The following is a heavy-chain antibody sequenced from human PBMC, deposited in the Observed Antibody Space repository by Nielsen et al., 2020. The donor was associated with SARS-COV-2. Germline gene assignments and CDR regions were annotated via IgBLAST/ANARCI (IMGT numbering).Heavy chain of an antibody. CDR3: ARDEGYCSGGSCFGFDP. Sequence: SVKVSCKAYGGTFRRHAISWVRQAPGQGLEWMGRFIPFFGKSNYAQKFQGRVTITADRSASTAFMELTSLRSEDTAVFYCARDEGYCSGGSCFGFDPWGQGTLVTVSS. CDR2: FIPFFGKS. CDR1: GGTFRRHA. J-gene: IGHJ5*02. V-gene: IGHV1-69*04. D-gene: IGHD2-15*01.